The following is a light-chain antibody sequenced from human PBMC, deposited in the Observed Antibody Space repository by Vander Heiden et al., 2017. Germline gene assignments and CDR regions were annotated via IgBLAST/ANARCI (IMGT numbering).Light chain of an antibody. CDR1: QSVSINY. Sequence: EIVLTQSPDTLSLSPGAIATLSFRATQSVSINYLAWYQQKPGQPPRLLIYGASSREAGIPDRFSGSGSGTDFALTISRLEAEDFAVYFCQQYYSSPLTFGGGTKVEIK. CDR3: QQYYSSPLT. CDR2: GAS. J-gene: IGKJ4*02. V-gene: IGKV3-20*01.